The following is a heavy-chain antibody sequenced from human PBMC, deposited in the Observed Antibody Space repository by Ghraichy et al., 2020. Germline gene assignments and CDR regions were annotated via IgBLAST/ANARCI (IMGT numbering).Heavy chain of an antibody. Sequence: TLSLTCTVSGGSISSGGYYWSWIRQHPGKGLEWIGYIDYSGSTYYNPSLKSRVTISVDTSKNQFSLKLSSVTAADTAVYYCARETVRSGTLLHWGQGTLVTVSS. CDR1: GGSISSGGYY. D-gene: IGHD2-15*01. J-gene: IGHJ4*02. CDR3: ARETVRSGTLLH. CDR2: IDYSGST. V-gene: IGHV4-31*03.